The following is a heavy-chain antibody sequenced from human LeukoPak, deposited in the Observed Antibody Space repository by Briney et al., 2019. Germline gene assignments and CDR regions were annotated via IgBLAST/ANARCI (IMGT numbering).Heavy chain of an antibody. D-gene: IGHD3-16*02. V-gene: IGHV3-23*01. Sequence: RTGGSLILSCAASGFTFRDSAMTWVRHVPGKGLEWVSLISYSGGNAYYADSVKGRFTISRDNSENTLSLQMNSLRVEDTARYYCAKDIQLSTWGLGTMVTVSS. CDR3: AKDIQLST. CDR1: GFTFRDSA. CDR2: ISYSGGNA. J-gene: IGHJ3*01.